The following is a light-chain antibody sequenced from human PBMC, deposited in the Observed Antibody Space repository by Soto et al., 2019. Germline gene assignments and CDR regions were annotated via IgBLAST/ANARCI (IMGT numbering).Light chain of an antibody. J-gene: IGLJ1*01. Sequence: QSALPQPASVSASPGQSITISCTGTSSDIGGYDYVSWYQQRPGKAPKLMIYEVRYRPSGVSNRFSGSKSGNTASLTISGLQAEDEAVYYCCSYTRTSNHYVFGSGTKGTVL. CDR3: CSYTRTSNHYV. V-gene: IGLV2-14*01. CDR2: EVR. CDR1: SSDIGGYDY.